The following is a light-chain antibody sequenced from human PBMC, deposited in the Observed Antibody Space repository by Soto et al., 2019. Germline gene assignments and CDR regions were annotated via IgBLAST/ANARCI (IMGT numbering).Light chain of an antibody. CDR3: QSYGSSPSANFV. CDR2: GND. J-gene: IGLJ1*01. V-gene: IGLV1-40*01. CDR1: GSNIGAGYD. Sequence: QSVLTQPPSVSGAPGQRVTISCTGSGSNIGAGYDVHWYQQLPGKAPKLLIYGNDNRPSGVPERFSGSKSGTSASLAITGLRADDEADYYCQSYGSSPSANFVFGTGTKVTVL.